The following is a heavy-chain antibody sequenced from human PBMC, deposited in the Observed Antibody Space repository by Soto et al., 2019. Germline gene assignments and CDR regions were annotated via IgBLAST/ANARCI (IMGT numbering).Heavy chain of an antibody. CDR2: ISAYNGNT. CDR3: ARVGRHDSSGYYLPFSGMDV. D-gene: IGHD3-22*01. CDR1: GYTFTSYG. Sequence: QVQLVQSGAEVKKPGASVKVSCKASGYTFTSYGISWVRQAPGQGLEWMGWISAYNGNTNYAQKLQGRVTMTTDTSTSTAYMELRSLRSDDTAVYYCARVGRHDSSGYYLPFSGMDVWGQGTTVTVSS. J-gene: IGHJ6*02. V-gene: IGHV1-18*01.